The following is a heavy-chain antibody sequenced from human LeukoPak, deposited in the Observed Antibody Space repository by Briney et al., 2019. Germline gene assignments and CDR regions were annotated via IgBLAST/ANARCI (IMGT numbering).Heavy chain of an antibody. Sequence: GGSLRLPCAAAGLTVSSNYMSWVRQAPGKGLEWVSVIYSGGSTYYADSVKGRFTISRDNSKNTMYLQISSLRAEDTAVYYCTRDPRLPPSGLYGMDVWGQGTTVTVSS. CDR3: TRDPRLPPSGLYGMDV. J-gene: IGHJ6*02. V-gene: IGHV3-66*01. CDR1: GLTVSSNY. D-gene: IGHD3-10*01. CDR2: IYSGGST.